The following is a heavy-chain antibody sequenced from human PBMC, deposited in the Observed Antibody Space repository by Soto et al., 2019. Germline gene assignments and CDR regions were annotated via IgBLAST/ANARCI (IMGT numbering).Heavy chain of an antibody. V-gene: IGHV4-39*07. D-gene: IGHD2-15*01. CDR3: ARAIWYCSGGSCYSDAFDI. CDR1: GGSISSSSYY. Sequence: PSETLSLTCTVSGGSISSSSYYWGWIRQPPGKGLEWIGSIYHSGSTNYNPSLKSRVTISVDKSKNQFSLKLSSVTAADTAVYYCARAIWYCSGGSCYSDAFDIWGQGTMVTVSS. CDR2: IYHSGST. J-gene: IGHJ3*02.